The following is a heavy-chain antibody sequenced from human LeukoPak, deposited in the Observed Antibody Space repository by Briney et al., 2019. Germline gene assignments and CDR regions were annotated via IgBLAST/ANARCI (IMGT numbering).Heavy chain of an antibody. CDR1: GGPFTIYS. CDR3: ARRVRSADYRLDY. V-gene: IGHV4-34*01. D-gene: IGHD4-11*01. Sequence: PSETLSLTCAVYGGPFTIYSWTWIRQPPGKSLEWVGEISPSGNTQYNPSLKSRVTISLDASKSQFYLKLNSVTAADTAVYYCARRVRSADYRLDYWGQGTLVTVSS. J-gene: IGHJ4*02. CDR2: ISPSGNT.